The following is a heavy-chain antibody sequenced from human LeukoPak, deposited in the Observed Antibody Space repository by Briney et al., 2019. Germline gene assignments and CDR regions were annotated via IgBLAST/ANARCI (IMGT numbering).Heavy chain of an antibody. CDR2: IVVGSGNT. Sequence: SVKVSCKASGFTFTSSAMQWVRQARGQRLEWIGWIVVGSGNTNYAQKFQKRVTITRDMSTSTAYMELSSLRSEDTAVYYCAGGGSYLDFDYWGQGTLVTVSS. V-gene: IGHV1-58*02. J-gene: IGHJ4*02. CDR3: AGGGSYLDFDY. CDR1: GFTFTSSA. D-gene: IGHD1-26*01.